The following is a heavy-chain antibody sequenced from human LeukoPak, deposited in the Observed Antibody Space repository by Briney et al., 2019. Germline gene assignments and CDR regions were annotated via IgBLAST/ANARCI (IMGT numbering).Heavy chain of an antibody. CDR2: IYYSGST. CDR1: GGSISSYY. Sequence: SETLSLTCTVSGGSISSYYWSWIRQPPGKGREGIGYIYYSGSTNYNPSLKSRVTISVDTSKNQFSLKLSSVTAADPAVYYCARGVGWYYYGSGSHPFDYWGQGTLVTVSS. V-gene: IGHV4-59*01. J-gene: IGHJ4*02. D-gene: IGHD3-10*01. CDR3: ARGVGWYYYGSGSHPFDY.